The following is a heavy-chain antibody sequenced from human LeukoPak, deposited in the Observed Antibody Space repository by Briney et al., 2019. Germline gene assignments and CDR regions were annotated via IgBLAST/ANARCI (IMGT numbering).Heavy chain of an antibody. CDR3: ARDLKILWSAYPMEV. CDR1: GFTFSSNA. D-gene: IGHD3-3*01. Sequence: GGSLRLSYAASGFTFSSNAIHWVRQAPGKGLEWVAVISYDGTNKYYADSVKGRFTISRDNSKNTVYLQMNSLRTEDTAVYYCARDLKILWSAYPMEVRGKGTTVTVSS. J-gene: IGHJ6*03. V-gene: IGHV3-30*04. CDR2: ISYDGTNK.